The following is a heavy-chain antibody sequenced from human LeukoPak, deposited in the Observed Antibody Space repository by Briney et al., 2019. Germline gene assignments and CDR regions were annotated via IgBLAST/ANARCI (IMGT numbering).Heavy chain of an antibody. Sequence: GGSLRLSCAASGFTVSSNYMSWVRQAPGKGLEWVSVIYSGGSTYYADSVKGRFTNSRDNSKNTLYLQMNSLRAEDTAVYYCARDGYYSIPYFYWGQGTLVTVSS. V-gene: IGHV3-66*02. D-gene: IGHD3-10*01. J-gene: IGHJ4*02. CDR3: ARDGYYSIPYFY. CDR1: GFTVSSNY. CDR2: IYSGGST.